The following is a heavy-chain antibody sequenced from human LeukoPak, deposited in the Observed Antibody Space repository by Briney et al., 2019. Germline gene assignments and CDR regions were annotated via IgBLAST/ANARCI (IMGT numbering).Heavy chain of an antibody. V-gene: IGHV4-31*03. J-gene: IGHJ4*02. D-gene: IGHD3-22*01. Sequence: PSETLSLTCTVSGGSISSGGYYWSWLRQHPGRGLEWIGYIYYSGSTYYNPSLKSRVTISVDTSKNQFSLKLSSVTAADTAVYYCARGYYPYYFDYWGQGTLVTVSS. CDR2: IYYSGST. CDR3: ARGYYPYYFDY. CDR1: GGSISSGGYY.